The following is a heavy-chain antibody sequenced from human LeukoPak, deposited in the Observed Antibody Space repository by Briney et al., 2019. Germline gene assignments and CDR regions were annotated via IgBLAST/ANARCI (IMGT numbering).Heavy chain of an antibody. CDR1: GGPISSSSYY. CDR3: ARISGSYSHMDV. CDR2: IFYSGST. Sequence: PSETLSLTCSVSGGPISSSSYYWGWIRQPPGKGLEWLGSIFYSGSTSYNPSLKSRVTISVDTSKNQFSLNLSSVTVADTAVYYCARISGSYSHMDVWGKGTTVTVSS. J-gene: IGHJ6*03. D-gene: IGHD1-26*01. V-gene: IGHV4-39*07.